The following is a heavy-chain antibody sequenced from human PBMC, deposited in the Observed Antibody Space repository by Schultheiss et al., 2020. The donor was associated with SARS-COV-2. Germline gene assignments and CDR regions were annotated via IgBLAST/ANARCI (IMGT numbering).Heavy chain of an antibody. CDR1: GGTFSSYA. CDR2: ISAYNGNT. V-gene: IGHV1-18*01. Sequence: ASVKVSCKASGGTFSSYAISWVRQAPGQGLEWMGWISAYNGNTNYAQKLQGRVTMTTDTSTSTAYMELRSLRSDDTAVYYCARVRSSSWYLGYWGQGTLVTVSS. D-gene: IGHD6-13*01. J-gene: IGHJ4*02. CDR3: ARVRSSSWYLGY.